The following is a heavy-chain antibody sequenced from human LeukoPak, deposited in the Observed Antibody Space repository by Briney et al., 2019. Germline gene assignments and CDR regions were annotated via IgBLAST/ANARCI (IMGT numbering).Heavy chain of an antibody. Sequence: SETLSLTCTVSGGSISSYYWSWIRQPAGKGLEWIGRLYTSGSTNYNPSLKSRVTMSVDKSKNQFSLKLSSVTAADTAVYYCARDGSGWYQYYFDYWCQGTLLTVSS. CDR3: ARDGSGWYQYYFDY. CDR2: LYTSGST. D-gene: IGHD6-19*01. V-gene: IGHV4-4*07. J-gene: IGHJ4*02. CDR1: GGSISSYY.